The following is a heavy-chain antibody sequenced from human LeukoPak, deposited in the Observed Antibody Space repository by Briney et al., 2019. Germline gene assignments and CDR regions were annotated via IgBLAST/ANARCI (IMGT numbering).Heavy chain of an antibody. CDR2: MNPNSGNT. Sequence: GASVKVSCKASGYTFTSYDINWVRQATGQGLEWTGWMNPNSGNTGYAQKFQGRVTMTRNTSIGTAYMELSSLRSEDTAVYYCARVGGDTVTNRYWGQGTLVTVSS. D-gene: IGHD4-17*01. CDR1: GYTFTSYD. CDR3: ARVGGDTVTNRY. V-gene: IGHV1-8*01. J-gene: IGHJ4*02.